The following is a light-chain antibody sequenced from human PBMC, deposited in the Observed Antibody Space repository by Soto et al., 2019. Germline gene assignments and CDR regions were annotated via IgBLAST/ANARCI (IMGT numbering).Light chain of an antibody. CDR2: DVT. Sequence: QSALTQPASVSGSPGQSITISCTGTSNDIGANNYVSWYQQHPGKAPKLMIYDVTNRPSGVSDRLSGSKSGDTASLTISGLLPEDDADYYCSSYTVTNIGVFGGGTKLTVL. J-gene: IGLJ3*02. CDR3: SSYTVTNIGV. CDR1: SNDIGANNY. V-gene: IGLV2-14*03.